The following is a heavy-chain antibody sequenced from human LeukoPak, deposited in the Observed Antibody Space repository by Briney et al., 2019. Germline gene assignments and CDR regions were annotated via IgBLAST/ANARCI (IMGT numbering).Heavy chain of an antibody. D-gene: IGHD6-19*01. J-gene: IGHJ6*02. CDR1: GLTLRSYA. Sequence: GGSLRLSCEASGLTLRSYAMTWVRQAPGKGLEWVSAISGSGGSTYYADSVKGRFTISRDNSKNTLYLQMNSLRAEDTAVYYCAKLRGWYYGMDVWGQGTTVTVSS. CDR3: AKLRGWYYGMDV. CDR2: ISGSGGST. V-gene: IGHV3-23*01.